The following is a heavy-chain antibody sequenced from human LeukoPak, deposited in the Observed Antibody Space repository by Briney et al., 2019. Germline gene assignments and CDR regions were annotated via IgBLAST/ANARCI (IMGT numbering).Heavy chain of an antibody. CDR2: IIPILGIA. V-gene: IGHV1-69*04. Sequence: SVKVSCKASGGTFSSYAISWVRQAPGQGLEWMGRIIPILGIANYAQKFQGRVTITADKSTSTAYMELSSLRSEDTAVYYCARSRSSGNYYGQEDSWGQGTLVAVSS. CDR3: ARSRSSGNYYGQEDS. CDR1: GGTFSSYA. D-gene: IGHD1-26*01. J-gene: IGHJ4*02.